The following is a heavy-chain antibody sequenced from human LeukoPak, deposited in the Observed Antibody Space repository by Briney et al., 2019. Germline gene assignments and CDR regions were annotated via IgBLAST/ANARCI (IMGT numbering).Heavy chain of an antibody. D-gene: IGHD6-13*01. V-gene: IGHV4-39*01. CDR1: GGSISSSNYY. Sequence: PSETLSLTCTVSGGSISSSNYYWGWIRQPPGKGLEWIGSLYYTGSTYSNPSLKSRVTISVHTSKNQFSLKLSSVTAADTALYFCARQKASSSWYYFDLWGQGTLVTVSS. CDR2: LYYTGST. J-gene: IGHJ5*02. CDR3: ARQKASSSWYYFDL.